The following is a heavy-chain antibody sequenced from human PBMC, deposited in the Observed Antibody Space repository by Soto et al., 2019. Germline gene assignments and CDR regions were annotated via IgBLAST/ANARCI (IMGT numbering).Heavy chain of an antibody. CDR1: GLTFSGSA. CDR3: TRRAAAAAVVPYGMDV. CDR2: IRTKAKRYST. D-gene: IGHD6-13*01. V-gene: IGHV3-73*01. J-gene: IGHJ6*02. Sequence: GGSLRLSGAASGLTFSGSAMHWVRQASGKGLEWVGRIRTKAKRYSTSYAAWVKGSLTISRDDSKSTEYRQMNSLKTEDTAVYYCTRRAAAAAVVPYGMDVWGQGTTVTVSS.